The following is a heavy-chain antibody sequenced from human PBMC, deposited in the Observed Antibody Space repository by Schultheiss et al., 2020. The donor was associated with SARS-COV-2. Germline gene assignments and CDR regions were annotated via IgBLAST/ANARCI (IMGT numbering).Heavy chain of an antibody. CDR2: IYYSGST. CDR1: GGSISSSSYY. J-gene: IGHJ4*02. CDR3: AREYGDYGGNFDY. V-gene: IGHV4-61*05. Sequence: SETLSLTCTVSGGSISSSSYYWGWIRQPPGKGLEWIGYIYYSGSTNYNPSLKSRVTISVDTSKNQFSLKLSSVTAADTAVYYCAREYGDYGGNFDYWGQGTLVTVSS. D-gene: IGHD4-17*01.